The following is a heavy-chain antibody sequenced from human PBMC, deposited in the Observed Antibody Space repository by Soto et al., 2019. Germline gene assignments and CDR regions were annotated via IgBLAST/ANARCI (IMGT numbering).Heavy chain of an antibody. CDR1: GGSISSSNW. Sequence: SETLSLTCAVSGGSISSSNWWSWVRQPPGKGLEWIGEIYHSGSTNYNPSLKSRVTISVDKSKNQFSLKLSSVTAADTAVYYCARETVLMVYARLNWFDPWGQGTPVTVSS. CDR2: IYHSGST. V-gene: IGHV4-4*02. J-gene: IGHJ5*02. D-gene: IGHD2-8*01. CDR3: ARETVLMVYARLNWFDP.